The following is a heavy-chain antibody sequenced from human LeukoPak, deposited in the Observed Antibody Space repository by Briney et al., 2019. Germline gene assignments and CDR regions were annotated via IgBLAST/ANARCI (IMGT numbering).Heavy chain of an antibody. J-gene: IGHJ4*02. CDR2: INYSGST. D-gene: IGHD3-22*01. CDR1: GASIRSYY. CDR3: ARDTRSYDSSGYYFFDF. V-gene: IGHV4-59*01. Sequence: PSETLSLTCTVSGASIRSYYWNWLRQPPGKGLEWIGYINYSGSTNFNPSLKSRANISMDTSKHHFSLKLSSVTAADTAVYYCARDTRSYDSSGYYFFDFWGQGTLVTVSS.